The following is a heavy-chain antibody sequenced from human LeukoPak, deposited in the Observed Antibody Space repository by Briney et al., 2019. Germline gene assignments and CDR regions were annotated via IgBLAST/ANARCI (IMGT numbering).Heavy chain of an antibody. CDR1: GGSFSGYY. CDR3: ARGPAIFGVVIIKPLDY. D-gene: IGHD3-3*01. V-gene: IGHV4-34*01. CDR2: INHSGST. J-gene: IGHJ4*02. Sequence: PSETLSLTCAVYGGSFSGYYWSWIRQPPGKGLDWIGEINHSGSTNYNPSLKSRVTISVDTSKNQFSLKLSSVTAADTAVYYCARGPAIFGVVIIKPLDYWGQGTLVTVSS.